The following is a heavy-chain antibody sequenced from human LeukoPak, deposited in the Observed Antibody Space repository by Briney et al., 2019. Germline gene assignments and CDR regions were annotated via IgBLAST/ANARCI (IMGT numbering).Heavy chain of an antibody. V-gene: IGHV3-30*18. J-gene: IGHJ5*02. CDR3: VKDNPVCES. CDR2: ISYDGSNK. CDR1: GFTFSSYG. Sequence: GGSLRLSCAASGFTFSSYGMHWVRQAPGKGLEWVAVISYDGSNKYYADSVKGRFTISRDNSKNTLYLQMNSLRAEDTAVYYCVKDNPVCESWGQGTLVTVSS. D-gene: IGHD2-8*01.